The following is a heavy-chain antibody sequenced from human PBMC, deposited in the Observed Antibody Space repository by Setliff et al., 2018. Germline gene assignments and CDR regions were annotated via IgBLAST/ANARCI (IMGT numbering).Heavy chain of an antibody. CDR2: ISWNSGSI. V-gene: IGHV3-9*01. J-gene: IGHJ6*02. CDR1: GFTFDDYA. CDR3: AKDIRPGGELPGDYYGMDV. Sequence: GGSLRLSCAASGFTFDDYAMHWVRQAPGKGLEWVSGISWNSGSIGYADSVKGRFTISRDNAKHSLYLQMTSLRAEDTALYYCAKDIRPGGELPGDYYGMDVWGQGTTVTVSS. D-gene: IGHD1-26*01.